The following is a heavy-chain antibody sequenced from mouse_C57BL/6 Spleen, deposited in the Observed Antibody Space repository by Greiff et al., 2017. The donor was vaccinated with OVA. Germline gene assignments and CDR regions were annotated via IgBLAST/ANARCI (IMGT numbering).Heavy chain of an antibody. J-gene: IGHJ2*01. CDR1: GYTFTSYW. V-gene: IGHV1-59*01. Sequence: QVQLQQPGAELVRPGPSVKLSCKASGYTFTSYWMHWVKQRPGQGLEWIGVIDPSDSYTNYNQKFKGKATLTVDTSSSTAYMQLSSLTSEDSAVYYCAGWLLDFDYWGQGTTLTVSS. CDR2: IDPSDSYT. CDR3: AGWLLDFDY. D-gene: IGHD2-3*01.